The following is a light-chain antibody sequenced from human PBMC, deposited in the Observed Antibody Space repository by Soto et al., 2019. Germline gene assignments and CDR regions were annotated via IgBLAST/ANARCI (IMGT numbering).Light chain of an antibody. CDR1: SSNIGAGYP. V-gene: IGLV1-40*01. CDR2: G. J-gene: IGLJ3*02. Sequence: QSALTQPPSVSGAPGQRVTITCTGSSSNIGAGYPVHWYQQLPGTAPKLLVAGNRPSGVPDRFSVSKSGASASLAITGLQAEDEADYYCQSYDSSLIRRWVFGGGTKLTVL. CDR3: QSYDSSLIRRWV.